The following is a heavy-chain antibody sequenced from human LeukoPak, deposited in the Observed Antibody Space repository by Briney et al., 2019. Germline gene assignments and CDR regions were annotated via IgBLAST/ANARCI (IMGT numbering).Heavy chain of an antibody. CDR3: ARRWSGYSPIDY. CDR2: IKEDGREK. Sequence: GGSPRLSCAASGFTFSTYWMSWVRQAPGKGREWVANIKEDGREKYYVDSVKGRFTISRDNAKNSLYLQMNSLRAEDTAVYYCARRWSGYSPIDYWGQGTLVTVSS. D-gene: IGHD3-3*01. J-gene: IGHJ4*02. CDR1: GFTFSTYW. V-gene: IGHV3-7*01.